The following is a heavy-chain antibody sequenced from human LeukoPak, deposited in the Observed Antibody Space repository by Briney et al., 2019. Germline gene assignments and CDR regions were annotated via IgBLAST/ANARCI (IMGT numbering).Heavy chain of an antibody. CDR3: ARTMDGTFDI. CDR1: GFTFSSYG. V-gene: IGHV3-33*01. J-gene: IGHJ3*02. CDR2: IWYDGSNK. D-gene: IGHD3-10*01. Sequence: GGSLRLSCAASGFTFSSYGMHWVRQVPGKGLEGVSVIWYDGSNKYYADSVKGRFTISRDNSKNTLYLQMNSLGAEYTAVYYCARTMDGTFDIWGQGTMVTVSS.